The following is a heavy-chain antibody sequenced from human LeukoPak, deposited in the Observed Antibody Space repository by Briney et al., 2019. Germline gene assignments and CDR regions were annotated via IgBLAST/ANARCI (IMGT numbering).Heavy chain of an antibody. J-gene: IGHJ4*02. V-gene: IGHV1-18*01. CDR3: ARGFPFLAVAADPPDY. CDR1: GYTFTSYG. D-gene: IGHD6-19*01. Sequence: ASVKLSCKASGYTFTSYGISWVRQAPGPGLEWMGWISAYNGNTNYAQELQGRVTITTDTSTSTGYMEQRSLSSDDTAVYYCARGFPFLAVAADPPDYLGQGTLGTGSS. CDR2: ISAYNGNT.